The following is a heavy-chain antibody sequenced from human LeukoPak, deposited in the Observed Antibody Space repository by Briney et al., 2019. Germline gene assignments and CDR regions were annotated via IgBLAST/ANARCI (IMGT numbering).Heavy chain of an antibody. V-gene: IGHV4-4*07. D-gene: IGHD1-26*01. CDR2: ISSSGST. CDR1: GGSISSYY. J-gene: IGHJ3*02. CDR3: AREKWELLRTSAFDI. Sequence: SETLSLTCTVYGGSISSYYWSWIRQPAGKGLEWIGRISSSGSTSYNSPLESRAAMSVDTSKNQFSLKLSSVTAADTAMYYCAREKWELLRTSAFDIWGQGTMVTVSS.